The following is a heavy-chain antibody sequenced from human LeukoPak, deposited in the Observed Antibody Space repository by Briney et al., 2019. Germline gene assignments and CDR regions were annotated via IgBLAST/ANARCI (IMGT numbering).Heavy chain of an antibody. D-gene: IGHD1-1*01. CDR2: IRYDGSNT. J-gene: IGHJ6*03. Sequence: GGSLRLSCAASGFPFSSYGMFWVRQTPGKGLECLAYIRYDGSNTKYADSVKGRFTISRDNSKNTLDLQMNSLRAEDTAVYYCAKPGTGSNYYMDVWGKGTTVTVSS. V-gene: IGHV3-30*02. CDR1: GFPFSSYG. CDR3: AKPGTGSNYYMDV.